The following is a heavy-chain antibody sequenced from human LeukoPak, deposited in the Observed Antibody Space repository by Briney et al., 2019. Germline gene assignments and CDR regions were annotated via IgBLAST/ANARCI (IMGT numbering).Heavy chain of an antibody. CDR3: ARSPSGYSDY. Sequence: PSETLSLTCTVSGGSISSYYWSWIRQPPGKGLEWIGYIYYSGRTNYNPSLKSRVTISVDTSKNQFSLKLSSVTAADTAVYYCARSPSGYSDYWGQGTLVTVSS. CDR1: GGSISSYY. CDR2: IYYSGRT. J-gene: IGHJ4*02. D-gene: IGHD3-3*01. V-gene: IGHV4-59*01.